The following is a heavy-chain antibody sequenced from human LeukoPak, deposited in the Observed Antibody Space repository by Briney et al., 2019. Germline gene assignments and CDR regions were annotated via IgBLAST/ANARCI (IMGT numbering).Heavy chain of an antibody. CDR1: GGSISSYY. CDR3: ARDSSGYDYSFDAFDI. CDR2: IYYSGST. D-gene: IGHD5-12*01. J-gene: IGHJ3*02. Sequence: PSETLSLTCTVSGGSISSYYWSWIRQPPGKGLEWIGYIYYSGSTNYNPSLKSRVTISVDTSKNQFSLKLNSVTAADTAVYYCARDSSGYDYSFDAFDIWGQGTMVTVSS. V-gene: IGHV4-59*01.